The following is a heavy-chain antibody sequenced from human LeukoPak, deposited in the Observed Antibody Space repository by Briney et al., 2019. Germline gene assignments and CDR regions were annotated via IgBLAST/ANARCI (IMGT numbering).Heavy chain of an antibody. Sequence: ASVKVSCKASGYTFTGYFMHWVRQAPGQGLEWMGWINPNSGGTNYAQKFRGRVTMTRDTSISTAYMELTSLRSDDTAVYSCAREFADYGGPKDYWGQGTLVTVSS. CDR3: AREFADYGGPKDY. V-gene: IGHV1-2*02. CDR2: INPNSGGT. J-gene: IGHJ4*02. D-gene: IGHD4-23*01. CDR1: GYTFTGYF.